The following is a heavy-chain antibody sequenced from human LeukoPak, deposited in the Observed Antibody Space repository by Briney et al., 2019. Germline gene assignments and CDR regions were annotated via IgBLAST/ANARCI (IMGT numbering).Heavy chain of an antibody. Sequence: VASVKVSCKASGGTFSSYAISWVRQAPGQGLEWMGGIIPIFGTANYAQKFQGRVTITADESTSTAYMGLSSLRSEDTAVYYCTSGGYDFWSALYYFDYWGQGTLVTVSS. CDR1: GGTFSSYA. CDR2: IIPIFGTA. J-gene: IGHJ4*02. CDR3: TSGGYDFWSALYYFDY. V-gene: IGHV1-69*13. D-gene: IGHD3-3*01.